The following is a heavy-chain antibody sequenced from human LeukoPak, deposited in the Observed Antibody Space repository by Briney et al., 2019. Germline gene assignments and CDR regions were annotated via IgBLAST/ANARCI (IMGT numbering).Heavy chain of an antibody. CDR2: INPNSGGT. CDR3: ARSRRTTGTTFHDY. D-gene: IGHD1-1*01. J-gene: IGHJ4*02. Sequence: ASVKVSRKASGYTFTGYYMHWVRQAPGQGLEWMGWINPNSGGTNYAQKFQGRVTMTRDTSISTAYMELSRLRSDDTAVYYCARSRRTTGTTFHDYWGQGTLVTVSS. CDR1: GYTFTGYY. V-gene: IGHV1-2*02.